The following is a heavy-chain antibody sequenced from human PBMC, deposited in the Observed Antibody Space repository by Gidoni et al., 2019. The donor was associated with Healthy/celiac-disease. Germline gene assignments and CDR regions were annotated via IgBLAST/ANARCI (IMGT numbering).Heavy chain of an antibody. CDR2: IRSKAYGGTT. CDR1: GFTFGDYA. D-gene: IGHD3-22*01. V-gene: IGHV3-49*03. CDR3: TRESRYYYDSSGDAFDI. J-gene: IGHJ3*02. Sequence: EVQLVESGGGLVQPGRSLRLSCTASGFTFGDYAMSWFRQAPGKGLEWVGFIRSKAYGGTTEYAASVKGRFTISRDDSKSIAYLQMNSLKTEDTAVYYCTRESRYYYDSSGDAFDIWGQGTMVTVSS.